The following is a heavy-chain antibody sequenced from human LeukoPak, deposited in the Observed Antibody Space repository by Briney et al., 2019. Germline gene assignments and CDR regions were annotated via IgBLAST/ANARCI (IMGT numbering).Heavy chain of an antibody. CDR2: INHSGST. V-gene: IGHV4-34*01. Sequence: SETLSLTCAVYGGSFSGYSWTWIRQPPGKGLEWIGEINHSGSTNYNPSLKSRVTISVDTSKNQFSLKLSSVTAADTAVYYCARLIAVAGHNYYFDYWGQGTLVTVSS. CDR1: GGSFSGYS. J-gene: IGHJ4*02. CDR3: ARLIAVAGHNYYFDY. D-gene: IGHD6-19*01.